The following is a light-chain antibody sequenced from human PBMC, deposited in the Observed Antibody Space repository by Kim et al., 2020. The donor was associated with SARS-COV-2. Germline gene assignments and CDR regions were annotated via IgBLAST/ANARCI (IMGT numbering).Light chain of an antibody. CDR2: ENN. CDR3: QSYDSGIWV. V-gene: IGLV6-57*03. J-gene: IGLJ3*02. Sequence: NFMLTQPHSVSESPGKTVTISCTHSSGSSASNYVQWYQQRPGSAPTAVIYENNRRPSGVPDRFSGSIDSSSSSASLSISGLKTEDEADYYCQSYDSGIWVFGGGTQLTVL. CDR1: SGSSASNY.